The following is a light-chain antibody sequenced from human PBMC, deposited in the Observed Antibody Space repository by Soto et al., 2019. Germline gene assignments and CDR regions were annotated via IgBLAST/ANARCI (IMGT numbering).Light chain of an antibody. CDR1: QSVSSY. CDR3: QQRSNWPPYT. Sequence: EIVLTQSPATLSLSPGERATLSCRASQSVSSYLAWYQQKPGQAPRLLIYDASNGTTGIPARFSGSRSGTDFTRTISGLEPEDFAVYYCQQRSNWPPYTFGQGTKLEIK. V-gene: IGKV3-11*01. CDR2: DAS. J-gene: IGKJ2*01.